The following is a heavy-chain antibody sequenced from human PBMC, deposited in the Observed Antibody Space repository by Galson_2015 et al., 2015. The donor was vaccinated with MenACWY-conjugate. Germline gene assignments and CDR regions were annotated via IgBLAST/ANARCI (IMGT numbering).Heavy chain of an antibody. Sequence: SLRLSCAASGFTFTGYEFNWVRQAPGKGLEWLSYISKSGSPLYDAASEKGRSTFCGDNMKKAHFLEKNILRAGDAGVYYCARVGTWIHQYFYYMDVLGKGTTVTVSS. CDR2: ISKSGSPL. CDR1: GFTFTGYE. V-gene: IGHV3-48*03. CDR3: ARVGTWIHQYFYYMDV. J-gene: IGHJ6*03. D-gene: IGHD5-18*01.